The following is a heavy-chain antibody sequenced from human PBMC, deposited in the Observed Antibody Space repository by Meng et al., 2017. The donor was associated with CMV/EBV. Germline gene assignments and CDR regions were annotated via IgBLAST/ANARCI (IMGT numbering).Heavy chain of an antibody. V-gene: IGHV3-33*01. CDR1: GFTFSSYG. D-gene: IGHD4-17*01. Sequence: GGSLRLSCAASGFTFSSYGMHWVRQAPGKGLEWVAVIWYDGSNKYYADSVKGRFTISRDNSKNTLYLQMNSLRAEDTAVYYCARGVNPTVTTHWFDPWGQGALVTVSS. CDR3: ARGVNPTVTTHWFDP. J-gene: IGHJ5*02. CDR2: IWYDGSNK.